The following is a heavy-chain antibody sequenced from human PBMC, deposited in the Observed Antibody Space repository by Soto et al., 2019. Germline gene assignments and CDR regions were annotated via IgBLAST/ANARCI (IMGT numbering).Heavy chain of an antibody. D-gene: IGHD1-1*01. CDR3: ARFERGTATTVIDDFEI. CDR1: GGVVSSGSYY. Sequence: PSETLSLTCAVSGGVVSSGSYYCSWIRQPPGNGLEWIGEMSDSGGTHFKPSLKSGVSIAVDTPKKQFSLKLSFVIAAVTAPYYCARFERGTATTVIDDFEIWGPDTMVAASS. V-gene: IGHV4-61*01. CDR2: MSDSGGT. J-gene: IGHJ3*02.